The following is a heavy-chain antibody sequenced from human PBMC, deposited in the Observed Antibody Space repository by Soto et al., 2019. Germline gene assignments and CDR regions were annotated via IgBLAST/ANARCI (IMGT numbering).Heavy chain of an antibody. J-gene: IGHJ4*02. CDR3: ARHNYGSGSTYFDY. D-gene: IGHD3-10*01. Sequence: SEPMRHPNTVACGSIISSSYHCIRNRKPPGKGLEWIGNIYYSGSTNYNHSLKSRVTISVDTSKNQFSLKLNSMTAADTAVYYCARHNYGSGSTYFDYWVQGTLVPVSS. CDR2: IYYSGST. CDR1: CGSIISSSYH. V-gene: IGHV4-39*01.